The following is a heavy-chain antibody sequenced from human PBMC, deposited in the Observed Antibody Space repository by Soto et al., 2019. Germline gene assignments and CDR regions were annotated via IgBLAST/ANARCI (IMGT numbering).Heavy chain of an antibody. J-gene: IGHJ6*02. CDR2: IDPSDSYT. V-gene: IGHV5-10-1*01. D-gene: IGHD5-18*01. CDR3: ARQAYSYGQSPYYYGMDV. Sequence: GESLKISCKGSGYSFTSYWISWVRQMPGKGLEWMGRIDPSDSYTNYSPSFQGHVTISADKSISTAYLQWSSLKASDTAMYYCARQAYSYGQSPYYYGMDVWGQGTTVTVSS. CDR1: GYSFTSYW.